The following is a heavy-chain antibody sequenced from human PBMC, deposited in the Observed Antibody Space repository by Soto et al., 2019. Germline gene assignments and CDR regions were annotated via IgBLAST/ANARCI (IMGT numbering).Heavy chain of an antibody. J-gene: IGHJ6*02. D-gene: IGHD2-15*01. CDR1: GYAFTSYH. Sequence: QVQLVQSGAEVKKPGAPMKVSCKASGYAFTSYHINWVRQAPGQGFEWMGIINPSGGGTTYAQKFRGRVTMTSDTSTSTVYMELSSLRSEDTAVYFCAREVVVAIDDSPFYGMDVWGQGTTVTVSS. CDR2: INPSGGGT. V-gene: IGHV1-46*01. CDR3: AREVVVAIDDSPFYGMDV.